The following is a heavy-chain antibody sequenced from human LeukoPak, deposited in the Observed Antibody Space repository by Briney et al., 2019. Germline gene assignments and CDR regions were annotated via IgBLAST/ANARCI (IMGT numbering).Heavy chain of an antibody. Sequence: GGSLRLSCAASGFTFNKYAMSWVRQGPGKGLEWVSAMSGNAYYADPVKGRFTISRDDSKNTLYLQMNSLRADDTAIYYCAKTTRYSNSPMDVWGQGTTVTVSS. J-gene: IGHJ6*02. CDR2: MSGNA. D-gene: IGHD6-13*01. CDR3: AKTTRYSNSPMDV. V-gene: IGHV3-23*01. CDR1: GFTFNKYA.